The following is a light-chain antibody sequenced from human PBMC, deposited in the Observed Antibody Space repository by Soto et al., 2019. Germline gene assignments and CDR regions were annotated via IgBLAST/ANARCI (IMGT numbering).Light chain of an antibody. CDR1: SSDVGGYNY. CDR3: CSYAGNSLWV. CDR2: DVS. Sequence: QSVLTQPRSVSGSPGQSVTISCTGTSSDVGGYNYVSWYQQHPGKAPKLMIYDVSKWPSGVPDRFSGSKSGNTASLTISGLRAEEEADYYCCSYAGNSLWVFGGGTKLTVL. V-gene: IGLV2-11*01. J-gene: IGLJ3*02.